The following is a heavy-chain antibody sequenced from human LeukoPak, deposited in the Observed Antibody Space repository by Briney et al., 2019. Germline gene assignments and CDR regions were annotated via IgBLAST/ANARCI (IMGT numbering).Heavy chain of an antibody. D-gene: IGHD3-22*01. CDR3: ARGGYYDSTNFGNDAFDI. J-gene: IGHJ3*02. CDR2: INPNSGGT. CDR1: GYTFTGQY. Sequence: ASVKVSCKASGYTFTGQYMHWVQQAPGQGLEWMGWINPNSGGTNNAQKFQGRVTMTRDTSISTAYMELTSLRSDDTAVYYCARGGYYDSTNFGNDAFDIWAQGTMLTVSS. V-gene: IGHV1-2*02.